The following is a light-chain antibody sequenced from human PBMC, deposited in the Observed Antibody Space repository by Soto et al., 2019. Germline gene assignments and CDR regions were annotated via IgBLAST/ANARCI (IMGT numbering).Light chain of an antibody. Sequence: DIVMTQSPDSLAVSLGERATINCRSSQSVLSSSDNKNYLAWFQQKPGQPPKLLFYWASTRESGVPDRFSGSGSATDFTLTISSLQAEDVAVYYCQQYHSDPITFGQGTRLEIK. J-gene: IGKJ5*01. CDR1: QSVLSSSDNKNY. CDR3: QQYHSDPIT. V-gene: IGKV4-1*01. CDR2: WAS.